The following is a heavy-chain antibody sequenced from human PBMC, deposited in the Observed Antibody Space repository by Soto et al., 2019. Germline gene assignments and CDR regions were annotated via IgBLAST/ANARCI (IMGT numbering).Heavy chain of an antibody. CDR1: GFTFSSYA. J-gene: IGHJ4*02. V-gene: IGHV3-30-3*01. CDR3: ARGSIAARGREGSRSNYFDY. Sequence: PGGSLRLSCAASGFTFSSYAMHWVRQAPGKGLEWVAVISYDGSNKYYADSVKGRFTISRDNSKNTLYLQMNSLRAEDTAVYYCARGSIAARGREGSRSNYFDYWGQGTLVTVSS. CDR2: ISYDGSNK. D-gene: IGHD6-6*01.